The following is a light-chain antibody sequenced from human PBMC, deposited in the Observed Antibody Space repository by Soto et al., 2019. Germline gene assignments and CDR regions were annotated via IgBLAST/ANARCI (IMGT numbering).Light chain of an antibody. CDR3: QKYSTAPLT. Sequence: DIQMTQSPSSLSASVGDRVTMTCRASQAIRNYLAWYQQKPGEVPKLLIYAASTLQSGVPSRFSGSGFGTDFTLTISSLQPEDVATYYCQKYSTAPLTFGQGTRLEIK. CDR1: QAIRNY. J-gene: IGKJ5*01. V-gene: IGKV1-27*01. CDR2: AAS.